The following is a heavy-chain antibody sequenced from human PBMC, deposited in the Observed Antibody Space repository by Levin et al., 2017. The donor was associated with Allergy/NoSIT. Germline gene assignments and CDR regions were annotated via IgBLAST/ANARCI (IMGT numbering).Heavy chain of an antibody. CDR3: GSGSGSYDWGASYFDY. CDR1: GFTFSSYA. V-gene: IGHV3-23*01. Sequence: GESLKISCAASGFTFSSYAMSWVRQAPGKGLEWVSAISGSGVNTYYADSVKGRFTISRDNSKNTLYLQMNSLRAEDTAVYYCGSGSGSYDWGASYFDYWGQGTLVSVSS. J-gene: IGHJ4*02. D-gene: IGHD3-10*01. CDR2: ISGSGVNT.